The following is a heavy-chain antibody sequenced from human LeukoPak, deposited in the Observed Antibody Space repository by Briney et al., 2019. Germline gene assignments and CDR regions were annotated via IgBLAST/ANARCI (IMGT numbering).Heavy chain of an antibody. CDR1: GFTFDDYA. CDR3: AKDGRWQLSADYFDY. CDR2: ISWNSGSI. J-gene: IGHJ4*02. Sequence: RSLRLSCAASGFTFDDYAMHWVRQAPGKGLEWVLGISWNSGSIGYADSVKGRFTISRDNAKNSLYLQMNSLRAEDTALYYCAKDGRWQLSADYFDYWGQGTLVTVSS. V-gene: IGHV3-9*01. D-gene: IGHD2-15*01.